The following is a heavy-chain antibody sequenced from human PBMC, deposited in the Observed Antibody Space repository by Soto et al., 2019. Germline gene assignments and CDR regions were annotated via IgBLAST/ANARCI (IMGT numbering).Heavy chain of an antibody. Sequence: QVQLVQSGPEMKWPGASVKVSCQASGYTFTSHNISWVRQAPGQGLEWMGWISPYSGNTDYAQNLQGRVTMTTDTLTSTVYMELRSLRSDDAAVYYCARDKQERLFYYYYGLDVWGQGTTVTVSS. CDR1: GYTFTSHN. D-gene: IGHD1-1*01. V-gene: IGHV1-18*04. J-gene: IGHJ6*02. CDR3: ARDKQERLFYYYYGLDV. CDR2: ISPYSGNT.